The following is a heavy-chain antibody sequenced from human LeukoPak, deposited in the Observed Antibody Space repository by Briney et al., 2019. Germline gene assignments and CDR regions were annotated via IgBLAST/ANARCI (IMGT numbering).Heavy chain of an antibody. CDR3: ATLSDDY. CDR1: GFTFSKSW. V-gene: IGHV3-7*01. Sequence: GGSLRLSCAASGFTFSKSWMTWVRQAPGKGLEWVANIKEDGSEKNYGDSVKGRFTISRDNAKNFLYLQMSSLRAEDTAVYYCATLSDDYWGQGTLVTVS. CDR2: IKEDGSEK. J-gene: IGHJ4*02.